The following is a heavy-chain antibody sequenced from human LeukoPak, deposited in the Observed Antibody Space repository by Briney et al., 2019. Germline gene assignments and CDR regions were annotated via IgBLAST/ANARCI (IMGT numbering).Heavy chain of an antibody. CDR2: ISSSGNTI. J-gene: IGHJ4*02. CDR3: TTETDNLDY. D-gene: IGHD1-1*01. Sequence: GGSLRLSCAASGITFSDYYMSWIRQAPGKGLEWISYISSSGNTIYYADSVKGRFTISRDNAKNSLYLQMNSLKTEDTAVYYCTTETDNLDYWGQGTLVTVSS. V-gene: IGHV3-11*01. CDR1: GITFSDYY.